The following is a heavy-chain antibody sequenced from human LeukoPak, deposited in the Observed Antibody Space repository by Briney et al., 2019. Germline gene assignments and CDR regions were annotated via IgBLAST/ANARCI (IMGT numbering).Heavy chain of an antibody. D-gene: IGHD2-15*01. CDR1: GGSISSYY. CDR3: AVVAATGWFDY. V-gene: IGHV4-59*01. CDR2: IYYSGST. J-gene: IGHJ4*02. Sequence: PSETLSLTCTVSGGSISSYYWSWIRQPPGKGLEWIGYIYYSGSTNYNPSLKSRVTISVDTSKNQFSLKLSSVTAADTAVYYCAVVAATGWFDYWGQGTLVTVSS.